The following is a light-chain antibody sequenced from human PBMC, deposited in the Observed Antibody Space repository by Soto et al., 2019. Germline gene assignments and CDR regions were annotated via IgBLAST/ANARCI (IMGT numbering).Light chain of an antibody. CDR2: DVN. J-gene: IGLJ1*01. V-gene: IGLV2-14*01. CDR1: SSDVGIYNY. Sequence: QSVLTQPASVSGSPGQSITLSCTGTSSDVGIYNYVSWYQQHPGKAPKLMIYDVNNRPSGISNRVSGSKSGNTASLTISGLQAEDEADYYCSSFTSSSTYVFGTGTKLTVL. CDR3: SSFTSSSTYV.